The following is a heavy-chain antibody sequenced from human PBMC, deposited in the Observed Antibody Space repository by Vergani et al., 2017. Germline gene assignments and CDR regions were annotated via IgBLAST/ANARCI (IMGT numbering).Heavy chain of an antibody. V-gene: IGHV3-48*01. Sequence: EVQLVESGGGLVQPGGSLRLSCAASGFTFSSYSMNWVRQAPGKGLEGVSYIISGRRTIYYADSGKGRFTIARDNSKNTLYLQMNSLRAEDTAVYYCAKGGGIVANDYDAFDIWGQGTMVTVSS. J-gene: IGHJ3*02. CDR1: GFTFSSYS. CDR2: IISGRRTI. D-gene: IGHD5-12*01. CDR3: AKGGGIVANDYDAFDI.